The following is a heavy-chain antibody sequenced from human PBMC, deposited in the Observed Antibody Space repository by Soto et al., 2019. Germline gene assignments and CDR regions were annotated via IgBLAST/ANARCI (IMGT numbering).Heavy chain of an antibody. D-gene: IGHD2-21*02. CDR1: GFTFSSYA. J-gene: IGHJ5*02. V-gene: IGHV3-23*01. CDR2: ISGSGGST. Sequence: PGGSLRLSCAASGFTFSSYAMSWVRQAPGKGLEWVSAISGSGGSTYYADSVKGRFTISRDNSKNTLYLQMNSLRAEDTAVYYCAKGGSVVVTANWFDPWGQGTLVTVSS. CDR3: AKGGSVVVTANWFDP.